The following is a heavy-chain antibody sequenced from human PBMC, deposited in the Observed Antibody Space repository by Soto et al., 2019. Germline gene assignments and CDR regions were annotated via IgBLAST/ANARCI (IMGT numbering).Heavy chain of an antibody. V-gene: IGHV4-31*03. CDR1: GGSISSGGYY. CDR2: IYYSGST. Sequence: QVQLQESGPGLVKPSQTLSLTCTVSGGSISSGGYYWSWIRQHPGKGLEWIGYIYYSGSTYYNPSLKSRVTISVDTSKNQFSLKLSSVTAADTAVYYCARSGEMATIKVAFDIWGQGTMVTVSS. D-gene: IGHD3-10*01. J-gene: IGHJ3*02. CDR3: ARSGEMATIKVAFDI.